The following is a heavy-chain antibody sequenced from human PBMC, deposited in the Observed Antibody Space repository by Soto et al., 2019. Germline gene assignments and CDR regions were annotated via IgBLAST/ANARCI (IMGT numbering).Heavy chain of an antibody. D-gene: IGHD7-27*01. CDR3: AHSLIPNWGSRGAFDY. CDR1: GFSLSTSAVG. Sequence: SGPTLVNPTQTLTLTCTFSGFSLSTSAVGVGWIRQPPGKALEWLAFIYWDDDKRYSPSLKSSLTITKDTSKNQVVLAMTNMDPVDTATYYCAHSLIPNWGSRGAFDYWGQGTLVTVS. CDR2: IYWDDDK. V-gene: IGHV2-5*02. J-gene: IGHJ4*02.